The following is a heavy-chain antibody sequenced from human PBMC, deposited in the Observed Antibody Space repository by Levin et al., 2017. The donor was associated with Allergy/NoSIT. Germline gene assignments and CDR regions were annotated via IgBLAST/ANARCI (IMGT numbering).Heavy chain of an antibody. Sequence: SETLSLTCTVSGGSISSYYWSWIRQPAGKGLEWIGRIYTSGSTNFNPSLKSRVTMSVDTSKNQFSLKLSSVTAADTAVYYCARDASAPHYYDSRTDAFDIWGQGTMVTVSS. J-gene: IGHJ3*02. CDR3: ARDASAPHYYDSRTDAFDI. V-gene: IGHV4-4*07. CDR1: GGSISSYY. CDR2: IYTSGST. D-gene: IGHD3-22*01.